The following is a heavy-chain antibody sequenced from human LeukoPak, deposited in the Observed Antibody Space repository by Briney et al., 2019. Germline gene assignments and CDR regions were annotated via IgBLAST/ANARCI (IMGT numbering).Heavy chain of an antibody. CDR3: AKDYPLTIFGVVMREIDAFDI. V-gene: IGHV3-33*03. Sequence: GGSLRLSCAASGFILNDYGMHWVRQAPGKGLEWVADIWFDKNQHFADSVKGRFAISRDNSKNTVYLQINSLRAEDTAVYYCAKDYPLTIFGVVMREIDAFDIWGQGTMVTVSS. D-gene: IGHD3-3*01. J-gene: IGHJ3*02. CDR2: IWFDKNQ. CDR1: GFILNDYG.